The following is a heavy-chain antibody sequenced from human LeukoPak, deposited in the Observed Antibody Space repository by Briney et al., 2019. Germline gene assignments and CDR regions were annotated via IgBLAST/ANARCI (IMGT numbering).Heavy chain of an antibody. D-gene: IGHD5-18*01. J-gene: IGHJ5*02. V-gene: IGHV3-23*01. CDR2: ISGSGGST. CDR3: AKDGIQLWFNWFDP. CDR1: GFTFSSYA. Sequence: AGGSLRLSCAASGFTFSSYAMSWVRQAPGKGLEWVSAISGSGGSTYYADSVKGRFTISRDNSKNTLYLKMNSLRAEDTAVYYCAKDGIQLWFNWFDPWGQGTLVTVSS.